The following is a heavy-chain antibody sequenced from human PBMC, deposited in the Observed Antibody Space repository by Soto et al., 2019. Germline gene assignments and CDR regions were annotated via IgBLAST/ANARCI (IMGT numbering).Heavy chain of an antibody. CDR1: GGTFSSYA. V-gene: IGHV1-69*13. CDR2: IIPIFGTA. J-gene: IGHJ4*02. CDR3: ARVYQSPWWLRPSPTYYFDY. Sequence: ASVKVSCKASGGTFSSYAISWVRQAPGQGLEWMGGIIPIFGTANYAQKFQGRVTITADESTSTAYMELSSLRSEDTAVFYFARVYQSPWWLRPSPTYYFDYWGQGTLVTVSS. D-gene: IGHD5-12*01.